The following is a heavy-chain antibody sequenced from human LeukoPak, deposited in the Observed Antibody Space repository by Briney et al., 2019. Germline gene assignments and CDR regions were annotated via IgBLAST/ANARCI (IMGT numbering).Heavy chain of an antibody. CDR3: ARPHHRYYYYMDV. D-gene: IGHD3-16*02. CDR1: GGSISSGDYY. CDR2: IYYSGST. V-gene: IGHV4-30-4*08. J-gene: IGHJ6*03. Sequence: SETLSLTCTVSGGSISSGDYYWSWIRQPPGKGLEWIGYIYYSGSTYYNPSLKSRVTISVDMSKNQFSLKLSSVTAADTAVYYCARPHHRYYYYMDVWGKGTTVTVSS.